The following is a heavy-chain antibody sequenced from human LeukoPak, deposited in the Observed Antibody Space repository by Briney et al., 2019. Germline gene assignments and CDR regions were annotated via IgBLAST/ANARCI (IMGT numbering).Heavy chain of an antibody. CDR3: ARVFIGDYGDYQFDY. D-gene: IGHD4-17*01. CDR1: GFTVSSNY. V-gene: IGHV3-53*03. CDR2: IYSGGST. Sequence: GGSLRLSCAASGFTVSSNYMSWVRQAPGKGLEWVSVIYSGGSTYYADSVKGRFTISRDNAKNPLFLQMNSLRAEDTAVYYCARVFIGDYGDYQFDYWGQGTLVTVSS. J-gene: IGHJ4*02.